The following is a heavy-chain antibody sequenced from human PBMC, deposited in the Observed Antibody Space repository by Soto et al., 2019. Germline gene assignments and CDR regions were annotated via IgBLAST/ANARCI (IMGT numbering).Heavy chain of an antibody. J-gene: IGHJ4*02. V-gene: IGHV3-30*03. D-gene: IGHD6-13*01. CDR2: ISYDGSNK. CDR3: ATSQGAAAPFDY. CDR1: GFTFSSYG. Sequence: GGSLRLSCAASGFTFSSYGMHWVRQAPGKGLEWVAVISYDGSNKYYADSVKGRFTISRDNSKNTLYLQMNSLRAEDMAVYYCATSQGAAAPFDYWGQGTLVTVSS.